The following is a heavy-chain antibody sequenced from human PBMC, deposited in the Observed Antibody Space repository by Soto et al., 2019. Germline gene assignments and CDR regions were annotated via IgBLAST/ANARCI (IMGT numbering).Heavy chain of an antibody. V-gene: IGHV1-69*01. CDR3: ARGGYQLLRGRTLFDP. D-gene: IGHD2-2*01. J-gene: IGHJ5*02. CDR2: IIPIFDTA. Sequence: QVQLVQSGAEVKKPGSSVKVSCKASGGTFSSYAISWVRQAPGQGLEWMGGIIPIFDTANYAQKFQGRVTITADESTSTADMELSSLRYEDTAVYYCARGGYQLLRGRTLFDPWGQGTLVTVSS. CDR1: GGTFSSYA.